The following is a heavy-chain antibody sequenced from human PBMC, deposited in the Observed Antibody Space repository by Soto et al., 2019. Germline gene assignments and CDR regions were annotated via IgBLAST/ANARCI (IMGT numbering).Heavy chain of an antibody. V-gene: IGHV1-3*01. Sequence: GQRFEWMGWITAGNGNTTYSWKFKGRVTITRAKSESTAYMELSSLRSEDTAVYYCATRDGGHDYCFDPWGQRNRVTVSS. J-gene: IGHJ5*02. CDR2: ITAGNGNT. D-gene: IGHD3-3*01. CDR3: ATRDGGHDYCFDP.